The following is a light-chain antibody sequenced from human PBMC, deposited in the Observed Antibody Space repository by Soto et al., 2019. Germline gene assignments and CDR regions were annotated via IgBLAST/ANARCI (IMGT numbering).Light chain of an antibody. CDR1: QTMTRAY. CDR2: GAS. CDR3: QQYVSSPWA. Sequence: PGERATLSCRASQTMTRAYVAWYQQKPGQAPRLLIYGASRRATGIPDRFTGSGSGTDFTLTISRLEPEDFAVYYCQQYVSSPWAFGQGTKVDIK. V-gene: IGKV3-20*01. J-gene: IGKJ1*01.